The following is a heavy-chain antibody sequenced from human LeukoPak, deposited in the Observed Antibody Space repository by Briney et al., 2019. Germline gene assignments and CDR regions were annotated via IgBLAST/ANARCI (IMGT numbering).Heavy chain of an antibody. J-gene: IGHJ4*02. CDR2: INYNGDSK. CDR3: ARDSGGDTYNDYFDS. CDR1: GFSFNTYA. V-gene: IGHV3-64*01. Sequence: GGSLRLSCAASGFSFNTYAMHSVRQAPGKGLEYVSAINYNGDSKYYANSVKGRFIISRDNSKKTLFLQMGSLRAEDTAVYYCARDSGGDTYNDYFDSWGQGTLVTVSS. D-gene: IGHD5-24*01.